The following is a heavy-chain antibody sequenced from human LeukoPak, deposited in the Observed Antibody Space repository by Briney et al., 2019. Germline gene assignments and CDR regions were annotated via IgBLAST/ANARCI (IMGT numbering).Heavy chain of an antibody. J-gene: IGHJ4*02. D-gene: IGHD3-10*01. CDR3: AKGLYHYYGSVSYTLDY. V-gene: IGHV3-23*01. CDR1: GFTVSSNY. Sequence: GGSLRLSCAASGFTVSSNYVSWVRQAPGKGLEWVSAISASGAVTYYADSVKGRFTISRDNSKNTLYLQMNSLRGDDTALYYCAKGLYHYYGSVSYTLDYWGQGTQVTVSS. CDR2: ISASGAVT.